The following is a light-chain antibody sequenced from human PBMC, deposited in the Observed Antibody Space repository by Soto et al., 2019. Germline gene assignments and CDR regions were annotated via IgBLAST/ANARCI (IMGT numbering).Light chain of an antibody. CDR3: QQRNIWPPVT. CDR1: QIVSSRY. Sequence: EIVLTQSPGTLSLSPGERATLSCRTSQIVSSRYLAWYQQKPGQAPRLLIYAASSRATGVPPRFTGSGSGTEFTLTISNLQSEDFAVYYCQQRNIWPPVTFGQGTRLEI. J-gene: IGKJ5*01. V-gene: IGKV3D-20*02. CDR2: AAS.